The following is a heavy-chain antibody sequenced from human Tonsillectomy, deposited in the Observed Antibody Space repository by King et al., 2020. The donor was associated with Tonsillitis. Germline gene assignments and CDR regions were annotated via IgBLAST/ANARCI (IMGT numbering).Heavy chain of an antibody. Sequence: QLQESGPGLVKPSETLSLTCTVSGGSISSSSYYWGWIRQPPGKGLEWIGSIYYSGSTYYNPSLKSRVTISVDTSKNQFSLKLSSVTAADTAVYYCARHTYYYDSSGYYPSYFDYWGQGPLVTVSS. D-gene: IGHD3-22*01. CDR2: IYYSGST. J-gene: IGHJ4*02. CDR3: ARHTYYYDSSGYYPSYFDY. CDR1: GGSISSSSYY. V-gene: IGHV4-39*07.